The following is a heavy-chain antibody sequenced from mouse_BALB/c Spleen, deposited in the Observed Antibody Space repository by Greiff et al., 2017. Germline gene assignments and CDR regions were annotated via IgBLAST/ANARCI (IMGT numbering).Heavy chain of an antibody. CDR3: ARYIDYPFYAMDY. CDR2: ISYSGST. V-gene: IGHV3-2*02. D-gene: IGHD1-3*01. J-gene: IGHJ4*01. CDR1: GYSITSDYA. Sequence: VQLKESGPGLVKPSQSLSLTCTVTGYSITSDYAWNWIRQFPGNKLEWMGYISYSGSTSYNPSLKSRISITRDTSKNQFFLQLNSVTTEDTATYYCARYIDYPFYAMDYWGQGTSVTVSS.